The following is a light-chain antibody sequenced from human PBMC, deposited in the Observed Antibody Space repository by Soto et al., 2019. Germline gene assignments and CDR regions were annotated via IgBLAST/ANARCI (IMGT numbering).Light chain of an antibody. J-gene: IGKJ1*01. CDR2: AAS. Sequence: DIRMTLSPSTLSGSARDRAHVTFRASQSNRGWSAWYQQKPRKAPKLLICAASSVEGGVPSRFSGSGSGTEFTLTISSLQADDFATYYCQQDDSYSTFGQGTKVDIK. CDR3: QQDDSYST. V-gene: IGKV1-5*01. CDR1: QSNRGW.